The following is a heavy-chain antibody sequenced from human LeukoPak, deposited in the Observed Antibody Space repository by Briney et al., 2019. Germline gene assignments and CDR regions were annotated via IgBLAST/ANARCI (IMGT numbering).Heavy chain of an antibody. CDR2: ISAYNGNT. Sequence: ASVKASCKASGSTFTTYGTSWVRQAPGQGLEWIGSISAYNGNTNYAQKLQGRVTMTTDTSTSTAYMELRSLRSHDPSVTYRARDFSGYDRDPNYYYYYGMDVWGQGTTVTVSS. V-gene: IGHV1-18*01. CDR1: GSTFTTYG. D-gene: IGHD5-12*01. CDR3: ARDFSGYDRDPNYYYYYGMDV. J-gene: IGHJ6*02.